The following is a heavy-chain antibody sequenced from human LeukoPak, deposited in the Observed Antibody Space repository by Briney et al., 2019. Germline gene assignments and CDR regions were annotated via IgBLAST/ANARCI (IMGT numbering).Heavy chain of an antibody. J-gene: IGHJ4*02. V-gene: IGHV4-4*02. CDR3: AREKADDYGDSYFDY. CDR2: IYHSGST. CDR1: GGSISSTNW. Sequence: SETLSLTCAVSGGSISSTNWWSWVRQPPGKGLEWIGEIYHSGSTNYNPSLKSRVTISVDTSKNQFSLKLSSVTAADTAVYYCAREKADDYGDSYFDYWGQGTLVTVSS. D-gene: IGHD4-17*01.